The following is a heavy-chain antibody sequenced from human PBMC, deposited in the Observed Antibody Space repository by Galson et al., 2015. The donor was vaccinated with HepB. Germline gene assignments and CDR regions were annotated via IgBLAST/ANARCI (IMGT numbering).Heavy chain of an antibody. Sequence: QSGAEVKKPGESLKISCKASGYTFTGYYMHWVRQAPGQGLEWMGWINPNSGGTNYAQKFQGRVTMTRDTSISTAYMELSRLRSDDTAVYYCASYAWGSSSVQVDAFDIWGQGTMVTVSS. CDR3: ASYAWGSSSVQVDAFDI. J-gene: IGHJ3*02. D-gene: IGHD6-6*01. V-gene: IGHV1-2*02. CDR2: INPNSGGT. CDR1: GYTFTGYY.